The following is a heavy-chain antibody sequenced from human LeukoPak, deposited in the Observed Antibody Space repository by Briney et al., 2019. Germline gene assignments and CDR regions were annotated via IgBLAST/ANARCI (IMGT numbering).Heavy chain of an antibody. J-gene: IGHJ4*02. D-gene: IGHD1-26*01. CDR1: GLTFSNYG. CDR2: ISNSGRTT. Sequence: PGGSLRLSCAASGLTFSNYGMHWVRQAPGKGLEWVSYISNSGRTTYYADSVKGRFTISRDNAKNSLYLQMNSLRAEDTAVYYCARERSYDLDYWGQGTLVTVSS. V-gene: IGHV3-48*04. CDR3: ARERSYDLDY.